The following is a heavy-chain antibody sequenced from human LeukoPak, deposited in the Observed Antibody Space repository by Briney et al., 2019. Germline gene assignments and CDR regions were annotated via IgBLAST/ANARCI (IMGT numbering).Heavy chain of an antibody. Sequence: KPSETLSLTCTVSGGSFSSYFWSWIRQPPGKGLEWIGYIYSSGSTNYNPSLKSRVSISADTSKNEFSLKLRSVTAADTAVYFCARVDTSLVPDAFDIWGQGSMVTVPS. CDR2: IYSSGST. V-gene: IGHV4-59*01. CDR1: GGSFSSYF. D-gene: IGHD5-18*01. J-gene: IGHJ3*02. CDR3: ARVDTSLVPDAFDI.